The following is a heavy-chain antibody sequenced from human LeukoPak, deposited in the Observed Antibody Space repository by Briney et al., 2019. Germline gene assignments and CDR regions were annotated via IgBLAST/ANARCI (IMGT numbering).Heavy chain of an antibody. V-gene: IGHV1-18*01. CDR1: GYTFTSYA. Sequence: ASVKVSCKASGYTFTSYAMNWVRQAPGQGLEWMGWISAYNGNTNYAQKLQGRVTMTTDTSTSTAYMELRSLRSDDTAVYYCARDDNWNYWTYWGQGTLVTVSS. CDR3: ARDDNWNYWTY. J-gene: IGHJ4*02. D-gene: IGHD1-7*01. CDR2: ISAYNGNT.